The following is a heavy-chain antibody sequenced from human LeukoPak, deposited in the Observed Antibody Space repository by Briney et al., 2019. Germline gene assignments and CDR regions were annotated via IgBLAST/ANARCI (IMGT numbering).Heavy chain of an antibody. V-gene: IGHV1-69*04. D-gene: IGHD6-6*01. CDR3: AREDPYSSSSMGSDAFDI. Sequence: SVKVSCKASGGTFSSYAISWVRQAPGQGLEWMGRIIPILGIANYAQKFQGRVTITADESTSTAYMELSSLRSEDTAVYYCAREDPYSSSSMGSDAFDIWGQGTMVTVSS. CDR2: IIPILGIA. J-gene: IGHJ3*02. CDR1: GGTFSSYA.